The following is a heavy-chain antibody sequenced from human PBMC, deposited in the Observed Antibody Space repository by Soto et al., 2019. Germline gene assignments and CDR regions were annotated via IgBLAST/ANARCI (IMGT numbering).Heavy chain of an antibody. CDR2: ISAYNGNT. V-gene: IGHV1-18*01. Sequence: ASVKVSCKASGYTFTSYGISWVRQAPGQGLEWMGWISAYNGNTNYAQKLQGRVTMTTDTSTSTAYMELRSLRSDDTAVYYCARGNSSPLYHYYYMDVWGKGTTVTVSS. CDR3: ARGNSSPLYHYYYMDV. J-gene: IGHJ6*03. CDR1: GYTFTSYG. D-gene: IGHD6-13*01.